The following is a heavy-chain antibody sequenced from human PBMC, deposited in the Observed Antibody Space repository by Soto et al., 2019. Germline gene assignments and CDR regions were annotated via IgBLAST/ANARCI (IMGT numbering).Heavy chain of an antibody. V-gene: IGHV3-30-3*01. CDR1: GFTFNSYA. Sequence: QVHLVESGGGVVQPGRSLRLSCAASGFTFNSYAMHWVRQAPGEGLEWVAVISYDGTNEYYADSVKGRFTISRDNFKNTLYLQMNNLRAEDSAVYYCERKSYFYTLGSYFFWRQNYYFDYWGHGTLVTVSS. CDR2: ISYDGTNE. J-gene: IGHJ4*01. D-gene: IGHD3-10*01. CDR3: ERKSYFYTLGSYFFWRQNYYFDY.